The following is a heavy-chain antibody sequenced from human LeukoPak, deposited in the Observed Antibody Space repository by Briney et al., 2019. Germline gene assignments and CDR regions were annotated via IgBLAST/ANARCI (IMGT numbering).Heavy chain of an antibody. CDR3: TKDRYTGSTWPLGS. D-gene: IGHD3-16*01. CDR2: ISGSGDSI. V-gene: IGHV3-23*01. CDR1: GFTFSSFV. Sequence: RAGGSLRLSCAASGFTFSSFVMTWVRQAPGKGLEWVSTISGSGDSIYHADSVKGRFTISRDNSRNTLYLQMNNLRAEDTAVYYCTKDRYTGSTWPLGSWGQGTLVTVSS. J-gene: IGHJ5*02.